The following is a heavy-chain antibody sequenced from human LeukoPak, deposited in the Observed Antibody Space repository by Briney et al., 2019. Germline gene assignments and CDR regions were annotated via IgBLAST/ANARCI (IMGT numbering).Heavy chain of an antibody. CDR2: MYHSGIT. V-gene: IGHV4-39*01. CDR1: VGSITTTNYY. CDR3: ARQDYSSPEGWFDP. J-gene: IGHJ5*02. D-gene: IGHD6-13*01. Sequence: SETLSLTCAVSVGSITTTNYYWAWIRQPPGRGLEWIGSMYHSGITYYNPSLKSRVTMSVDTSKDQFSLKLISVTAADTAVYYCARQDYSSPEGWFDPWGHGTLVTVSS.